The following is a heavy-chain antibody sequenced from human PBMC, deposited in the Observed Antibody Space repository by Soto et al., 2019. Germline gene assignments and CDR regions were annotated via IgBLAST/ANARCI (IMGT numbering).Heavy chain of an antibody. CDR3: AREILTSTGYSTPNSFDP. J-gene: IGHJ5*02. D-gene: IGHD6-13*01. CDR1: GDSVSSNSAA. V-gene: IGHV6-1*01. Sequence: SPTLSLTCAISGDSVSSNSAAWNWIRQSPSRGLEWLGRTYYRSKWYNDYAVSVKSRITINPDTSKNQLSLQLNSVTPEDTAVYYCAREILTSTGYSTPNSFDPWGPRTLLTVS. CDR2: TYYRSKWYN.